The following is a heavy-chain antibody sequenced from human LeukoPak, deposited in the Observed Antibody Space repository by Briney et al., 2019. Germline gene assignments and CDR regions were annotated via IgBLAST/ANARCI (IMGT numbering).Heavy chain of an antibody. Sequence: SETLSLTCTVYGGSISSSSYYWGWILQPPGKGLEWIGRIYYSGSTYYNPSFKSRVTISVATSKNQFSLKLSSVTAADTAVYYCAREGRITMVQGVLDYWGQGTLVTVSS. CDR3: AREGRITMVQGVLDY. CDR2: IYYSGST. V-gene: IGHV4-39*07. J-gene: IGHJ4*02. D-gene: IGHD3-10*01. CDR1: GGSISSSSYY.